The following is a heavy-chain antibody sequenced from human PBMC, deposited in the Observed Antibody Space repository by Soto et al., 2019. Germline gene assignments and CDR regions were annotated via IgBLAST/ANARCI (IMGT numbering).Heavy chain of an antibody. J-gene: IGHJ4*02. D-gene: IGHD5-12*01. CDR1: GVSMRTGGYY. CDR2: VYFSGTT. V-gene: IGHV4-31*11. CDR3: VTNRGFDFYYFDS. Sequence: QVQLQVSGPGLVKPSQTLSLTCAVSGVSMRTGGYYWTWIRQDPGNGLEWIGYVYFSGTTYYNPSLKNRVTMSVDLSKNQFSLKLTSVTAADTAVYYCVTNRGFDFYYFDSWGQGTLVTVSS.